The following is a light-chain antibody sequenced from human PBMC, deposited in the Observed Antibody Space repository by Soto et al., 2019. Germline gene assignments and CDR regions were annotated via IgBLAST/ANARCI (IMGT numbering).Light chain of an antibody. CDR2: GAS. CDR3: QVYGPSPPIT. J-gene: IGKJ5*01. CDR1: QSVSSSY. Sequence: ILLTQSSGTLSFSPGERATLSCRARQSVSSSYLAWYQQKPGQAPTLLIYGASTRATGIPARFSGSGSGTDFTLTISSLEPEDFAVYYCQVYGPSPPITFGQGTRLEIK. V-gene: IGKV3-20*01.